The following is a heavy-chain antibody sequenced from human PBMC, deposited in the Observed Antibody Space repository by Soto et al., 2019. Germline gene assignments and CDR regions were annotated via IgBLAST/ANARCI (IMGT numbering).Heavy chain of an antibody. J-gene: IGHJ6*02. CDR2: IIPIFGTA. V-gene: IGHV1-69*13. Sequence: SVKVSCKASGGTFSTYAINWVRQAPGQGLEWVGGIIPIFGTANYAQKFQGRVTITADESTSTSYMEVNNLRSEDTAVYYCAKVRYSSPMGYYYGMDVWGQGTTVTVSS. D-gene: IGHD6-19*01. CDR1: GGTFSTYA. CDR3: AKVRYSSPMGYYYGMDV.